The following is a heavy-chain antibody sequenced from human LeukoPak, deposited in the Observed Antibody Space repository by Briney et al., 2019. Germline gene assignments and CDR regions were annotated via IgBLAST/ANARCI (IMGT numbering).Heavy chain of an antibody. J-gene: IGHJ3*02. CDR1: GYTFSIYW. CDR3: ARWVTADRGKKDAFDI. V-gene: IGHV5-51*01. D-gene: IGHD2-21*02. Sequence: GESLKISCRTSGYTFSIYWIGWVRQMTGKGLEWMGIIFPRDSDTRYSPSFQGQVTISADKSISTAYLQWNSLRASDTAIYYCARWVTADRGKKDAFDIWGQGTMVTVSS. CDR2: IFPRDSDT.